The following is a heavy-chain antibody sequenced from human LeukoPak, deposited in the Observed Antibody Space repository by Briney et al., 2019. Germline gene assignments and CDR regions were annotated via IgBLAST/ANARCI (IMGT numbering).Heavy chain of an antibody. D-gene: IGHD7-27*01. CDR3: ATGGGLATEIDY. J-gene: IGHJ4*02. Sequence: GGSLRLSCAASGFTFSSYWMRWVRQAPGKGLVWVSRINSDGSSTSYADSVKGRFTISRDNAKNTLYLQMNSLRAEDTAVYYCATGGGLATEIDYWGQGTLVTVSS. CDR1: GFTFSSYW. CDR2: INSDGSST. V-gene: IGHV3-74*01.